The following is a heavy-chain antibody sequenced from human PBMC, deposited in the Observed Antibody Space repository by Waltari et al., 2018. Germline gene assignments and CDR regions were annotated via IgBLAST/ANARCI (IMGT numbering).Heavy chain of an antibody. CDR2: ISPMVDIA. Sequence: QVQLVQSGAEVKKPGSSVKVSCKTSGDTFSRYTITWVRQAPGQGLEWMGRISPMVDIANYAQKCQGRVTFTADKSTNTTYMELNSLRSEDTAVYYCASRTSFRFLEWPPLGVWGQWTTVTVSS. V-gene: IGHV1-69*02. J-gene: IGHJ6*02. D-gene: IGHD3-3*01. CDR3: ASRTSFRFLEWPPLGV. CDR1: GDTFSRYT.